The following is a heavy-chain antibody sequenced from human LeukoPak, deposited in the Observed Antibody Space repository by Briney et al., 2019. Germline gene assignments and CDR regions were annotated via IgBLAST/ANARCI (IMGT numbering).Heavy chain of an antibody. D-gene: IGHD1-26*01. J-gene: IGHJ4*02. V-gene: IGHV4-31*03. CDR2: IYHSGTT. Sequence: PSETLSLTCTVSSGSISSYDYYWTWIRQHPGKGLKWIGYIYHSGTTYYKPSLKSRVTISVDTSENQFSLKLTSVTAADSAMYYCARYSGNYRFFDYWGQGTLVTVSS. CDR3: ARYSGNYRFFDY. CDR1: SGSISSYDYY.